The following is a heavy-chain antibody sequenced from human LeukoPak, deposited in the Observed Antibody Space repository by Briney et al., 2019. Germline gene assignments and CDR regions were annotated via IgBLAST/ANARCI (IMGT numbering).Heavy chain of an antibody. CDR2: TGGSGGTT. CDR1: GFTFSSHG. Sequence: GGSLRLSCVASGFTFSSHGMSWVRQAPGKGLEWVSATGGSGGTTYYADSVKGRFTISRDNSKNTLYLQMNSLRAEDTAVYYCAKAVAGTGFYYYGMDVWGQGTTVTVSS. CDR3: AKAVAGTGFYYYGMDV. J-gene: IGHJ6*02. V-gene: IGHV3-23*01. D-gene: IGHD6-19*01.